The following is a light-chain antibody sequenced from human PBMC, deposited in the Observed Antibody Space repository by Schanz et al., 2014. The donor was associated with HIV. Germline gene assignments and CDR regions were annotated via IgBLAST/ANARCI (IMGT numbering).Light chain of an antibody. Sequence: QSALTQPASVSGSPGQSITISCIGSSSDVGGHNYVSWYQQHPGKAPKLMIYDVSNRPSGVSSRFFGFKSDNTASLTISDLQAADEADYYCSSYTRSSTPLVFGTGTKLTVL. J-gene: IGLJ1*01. CDR2: DVS. CDR3: SSYTRSSTPLV. V-gene: IGLV2-14*01. CDR1: SSDVGGHNY.